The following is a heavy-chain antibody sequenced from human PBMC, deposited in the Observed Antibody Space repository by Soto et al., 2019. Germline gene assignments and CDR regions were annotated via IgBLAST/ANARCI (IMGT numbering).Heavy chain of an antibody. D-gene: IGHD2-2*01. V-gene: IGHV4-39*01. CDR3: ARLVVVPAALYYYYYYYMDV. CDR2: IYYSGST. CDR1: GGSISSSSYY. Sequence: SETLSLTCTVSGGSISSSSYYWGWIRQPPGKGLEWIGSIYYSGSTYYNPSLKSQVTISVDTSKNQFSLKLSSVTAADTAVYYCARLVVVPAALYYYYYYYMDVWGKGTTVTVSS. J-gene: IGHJ6*03.